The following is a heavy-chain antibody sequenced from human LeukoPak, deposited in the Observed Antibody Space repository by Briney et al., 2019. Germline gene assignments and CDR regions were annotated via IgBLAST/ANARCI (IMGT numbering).Heavy chain of an antibody. CDR3: ARDNSVALIDY. CDR2: ISAYNGNT. D-gene: IGHD4-23*01. CDR1: GYTFTSYG. J-gene: IGHJ4*02. V-gene: IGHV1-18*01. Sequence: ASVKVSCKASGYTFTSYGISWVRRAPGQGLEWMGWISAYNGNTNYAQKLQGRVTMTTDTSTNTAYMELRSLRSDDTAVYYCARDNSVALIDYWGQGTLVTVSS.